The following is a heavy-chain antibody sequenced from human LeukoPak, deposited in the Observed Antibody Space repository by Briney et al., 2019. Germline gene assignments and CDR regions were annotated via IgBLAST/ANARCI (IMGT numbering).Heavy chain of an antibody. D-gene: IGHD2-15*01. V-gene: IGHV1-18*01. CDR1: GYTFTSYG. CDR3: ARSRGYCSGGSCYSGYQQLFDY. J-gene: IGHJ4*02. Sequence: AASVKVSCKASGYTFTSYGISWVRQAPGQGLEWMGWIRAYNGNTNYAQKLQGRVTMTTDTSTSTAYMELRSLRSDDTAVYYCARSRGYCSGGSCYSGYQQLFDYWGQGTLVTVSS. CDR2: IRAYNGNT.